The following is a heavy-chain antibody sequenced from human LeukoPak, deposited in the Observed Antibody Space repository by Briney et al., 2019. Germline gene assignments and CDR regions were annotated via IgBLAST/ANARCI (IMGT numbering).Heavy chain of an antibody. D-gene: IGHD3-16*01. CDR1: GGSISSYY. Sequence: PSETLSLTCTVSGGSISSYYWNWIRQPAGKGLEWIGRIYSSGSTNYNPSLKNRVTISVDTSKNQFSLKLSSVTAADTAVYYCVRGGGGHTAYDYWGQGTLVTVSS. CDR3: VRGGGGHTAYDY. CDR2: IYSSGST. V-gene: IGHV4-4*07. J-gene: IGHJ4*02.